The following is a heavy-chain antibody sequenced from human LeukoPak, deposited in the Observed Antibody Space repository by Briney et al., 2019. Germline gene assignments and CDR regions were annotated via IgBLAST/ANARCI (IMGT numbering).Heavy chain of an antibody. CDR1: GXSISSGGYY. D-gene: IGHD5-12*01. J-gene: IGHJ1*01. CDR2: IYYSGST. V-gene: IGHV4-31*03. Sequence: SETLSLTCTVSGXSISSGGYYWSWIRQHPGKGLEWIGYIYYSGSTYYNPSLKSRVTISVDTSKNQFSLKLSSVTAADTAVYYCARDGVTKGWLRLERDWGQGTLVTVSS. CDR3: ARDGVTKGWLRLERD.